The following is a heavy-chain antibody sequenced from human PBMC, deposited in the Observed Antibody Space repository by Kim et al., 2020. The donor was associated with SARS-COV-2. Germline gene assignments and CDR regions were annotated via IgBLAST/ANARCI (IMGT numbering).Heavy chain of an antibody. CDR3: AISYSDSYLDYFDY. Sequence: SPSFQGQVTISADKSISTAYLQWSSLKASDTAMYYCAISYSDSYLDYFDYWGQGTLVTVSS. V-gene: IGHV5-51*01. D-gene: IGHD3-16*02. J-gene: IGHJ4*02.